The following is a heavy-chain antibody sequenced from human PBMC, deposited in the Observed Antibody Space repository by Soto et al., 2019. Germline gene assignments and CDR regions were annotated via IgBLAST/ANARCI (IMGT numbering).Heavy chain of an antibody. D-gene: IGHD3-10*01. J-gene: IGHJ6*02. CDR1: GFTFSSYG. V-gene: IGHV3-30*18. Sequence: PGGSLRLSCAASGFTFSSYGMHWVRQAPGKGLEWVAVISYDGSNKYYADSVKGRFTISRDNSKNTLYLQMNSLRAEDTAVYYCAKDLWFGELRYYYYSGMDVWGQGTTGAVS. CDR2: ISYDGSNK. CDR3: AKDLWFGELRYYYYSGMDV.